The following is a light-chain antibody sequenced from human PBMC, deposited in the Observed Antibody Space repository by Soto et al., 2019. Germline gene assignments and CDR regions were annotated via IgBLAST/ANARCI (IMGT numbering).Light chain of an antibody. V-gene: IGLV2-14*03. CDR1: SSDVGAYNY. CDR3: SSFTRSNSYV. CDR2: DVS. Sequence: QSGLTQPASVSGSPGQSITISCTGTSSDVGAYNYVSWYQQHPGKVPKLMIYDVSDRPSGVSNRFSGSKSGNTASLTISGLQAEDEADYYCSSFTRSNSYVFGTGTKVTVL. J-gene: IGLJ1*01.